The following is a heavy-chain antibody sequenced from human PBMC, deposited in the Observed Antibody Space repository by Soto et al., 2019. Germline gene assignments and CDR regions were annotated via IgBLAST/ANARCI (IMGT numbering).Heavy chain of an antibody. CDR1: GFTVSNNY. CDR3: GTPPGGGGY. J-gene: IGHJ4*02. D-gene: IGHD3-10*01. CDR2: IYSGGYT. V-gene: IGHV3-53*01. Sequence: EVQLVESGGGLIQPGGSLRLSCAVSGFTVSNNYMSWVRQAPGKGLEGVSVIYSGGYTAYGDSVKGRFTISRDNSKNTLHPQKNTLGAAAPAVFYWGTPPGGGGYWGQGTLVTVSS.